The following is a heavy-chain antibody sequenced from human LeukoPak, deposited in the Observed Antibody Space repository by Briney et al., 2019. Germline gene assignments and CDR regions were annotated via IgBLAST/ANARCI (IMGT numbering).Heavy chain of an antibody. CDR2: IKGDESAR. Sequence: GGALRLSCAASGFTFSSYWMAWVRQAPGKGLEWVANIKGDESARHQADSVKGRFTISRDNTRNSLYLQMTNLRGDDTAVYYCARDVVGSLDYWGQGTLVTVSS. CDR1: GFTFSSYW. D-gene: IGHD1-26*01. CDR3: ARDVVGSLDY. V-gene: IGHV3-7*01. J-gene: IGHJ4*02.